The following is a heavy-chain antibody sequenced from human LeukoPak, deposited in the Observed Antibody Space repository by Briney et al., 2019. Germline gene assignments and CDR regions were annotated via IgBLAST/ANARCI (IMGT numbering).Heavy chain of an antibody. CDR2: IKSKTDGGTT. CDR3: TTLLRA. D-gene: IGHD2-15*01. CDR1: GFTFSSYA. J-gene: IGHJ5*02. Sequence: TGGSLRLSCAASGFTFSSYAMHWVRQAPGKGLEWVDRIKSKTDGGTTDYAAPVKGRFTISRDDSKNTLYLQMSSLKTEDTAVYYCTTLLRAWGQGTLVTVSS. V-gene: IGHV3-15*01.